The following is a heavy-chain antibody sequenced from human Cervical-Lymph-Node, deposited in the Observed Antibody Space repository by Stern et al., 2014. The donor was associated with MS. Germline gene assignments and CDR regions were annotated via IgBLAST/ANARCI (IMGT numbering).Heavy chain of an antibody. CDR2: IIPVFGTA. CDR3: ARDSDLGNGGYGMDV. V-gene: IGHV1-69*01. Sequence: VQLEESGAEVKKPGSSVKVSCKASGGTFSDYAISWVRQAPGQGLEWMGGIIPVFGTANYGQKVQGRGTLIADESTSTAYMELSSLRSDDTAVYYCARDSDLGNGGYGMDVWGQGTTITVSS. D-gene: IGHD5-12*01. J-gene: IGHJ6*02. CDR1: GGTFSDYA.